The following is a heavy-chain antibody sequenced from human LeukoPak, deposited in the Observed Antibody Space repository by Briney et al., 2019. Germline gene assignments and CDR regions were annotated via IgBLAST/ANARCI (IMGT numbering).Heavy chain of an antibody. CDR3: ARAYGDYAAYWYFTL. CDR2: IDYSGTT. J-gene: IGHJ2*01. CDR1: GGSSGTYY. V-gene: IGHV4-59*01. Sequence: SETLSLTCTVSGGSSGTYYWNWIRQPPGKGLEWIGYIDYSGTTSYNPSLKSRLSISLDTSQSQLSLRLTSVTTADTAVYYCARAYGDYAAYWYFTLWGRGTLVTVSP. D-gene: IGHD4/OR15-4a*01.